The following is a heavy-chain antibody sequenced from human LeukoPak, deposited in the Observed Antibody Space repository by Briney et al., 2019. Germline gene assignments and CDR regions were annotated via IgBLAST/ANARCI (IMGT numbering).Heavy chain of an antibody. CDR3: AKGQDGDYLYFDY. V-gene: IGHV3-23*01. J-gene: IGHJ4*02. CDR1: GFTFSSYW. Sequence: GGSLRLSCAASGFTFSSYWMSWVRQAPGKGLEWVSAISGSGGSTYYADSVKGRFTISRDNSKNTLYLQMNSVRAEDTAVYYCAKGQDGDYLYFDYWAREPWSPSPQ. CDR2: ISGSGGST. D-gene: IGHD4-17*01.